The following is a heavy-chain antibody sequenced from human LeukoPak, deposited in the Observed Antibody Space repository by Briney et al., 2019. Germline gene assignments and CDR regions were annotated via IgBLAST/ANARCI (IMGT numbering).Heavy chain of an antibody. J-gene: IGHJ4*02. CDR1: GDSTSTTTYF. CDR3: ARLHSTSGPFDF. V-gene: IGHV4-39*01. D-gene: IGHD6-6*01. Sequence: SETLSLTCTVSGDSTSTTTYFWGWIRQPPGKGLEWIGTIYFSGSTYYNASLRGRVTISVDTSNNQFSLKLNSVTATDTAVYYCARLHSTSGPFDFWGQGTLVTVSS. CDR2: IYFSGST.